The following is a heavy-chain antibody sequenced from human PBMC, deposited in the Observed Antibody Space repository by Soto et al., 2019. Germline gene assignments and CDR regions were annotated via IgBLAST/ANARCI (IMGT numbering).Heavy chain of an antibody. V-gene: IGHV4-59*08. Sequence: QLQRKEPGPRLVKPPKPLSPPSTVSVGSPRSTSCTCFRQPPGKGLEWVGYINYSGGTFYNPPLKSRVTMSVDTSNNQYSLMVNSVTATDTAVYYCARQGFGELHGLVDVWGQGTTVTVSS. CDR3: ARQGFGELHGLVDV. CDR2: INYSGGT. J-gene: IGHJ6*02. D-gene: IGHD3-10*01. CDR1: VGSPRSTS.